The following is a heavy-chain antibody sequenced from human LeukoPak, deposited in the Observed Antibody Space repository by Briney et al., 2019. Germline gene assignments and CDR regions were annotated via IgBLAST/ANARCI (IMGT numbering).Heavy chain of an antibody. Sequence: GGTLRLSCAASGFTFSSYGMGWVRQAPGKGLEWVSGISGSGGSTHYADSVKGRFTISRDNSKNTLYLQMNRLRVEDTAIYYCAKALLRAPRFGEILLHYYIDVWGKGTTVTIAS. CDR3: AKALLRAPRFGEILLHYYIDV. CDR1: GFTFSSYG. J-gene: IGHJ6*03. D-gene: IGHD3-10*02. CDR2: ISGSGGST. V-gene: IGHV3-23*01.